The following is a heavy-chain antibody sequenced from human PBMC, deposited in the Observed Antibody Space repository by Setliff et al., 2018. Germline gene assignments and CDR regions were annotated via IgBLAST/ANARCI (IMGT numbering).Heavy chain of an antibody. V-gene: IGHV1-18*01. D-gene: IGHD3-16*02. CDR2: TSNNNAKT. J-gene: IGHJ4*02. CDR3: ARAGESSSFDY. CDR1: GYTFISYG. Sequence: ASVKVSCKASGYTFISYGITWVRQAPGQGLEWMGWTSNNNAKTHYAQKFQGRVTLTTDTPTNTAYMEMGGLRSDDTAVYYCARAGESSSFDYWGQGTLVTVS.